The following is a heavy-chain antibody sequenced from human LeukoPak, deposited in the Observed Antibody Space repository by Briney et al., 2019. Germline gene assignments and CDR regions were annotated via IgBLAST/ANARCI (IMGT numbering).Heavy chain of an antibody. CDR3: ARVSRRYSSGWYPLYYFDY. CDR2: IYYSGST. D-gene: IGHD6-19*01. Sequence: PSETQSLTCTVSGGSISSYYWSWIRQPPGKGLEWIGYIYYSGSTNYNPALKSRVTISVDTSKNQFSLKLSSVTAADTAVYYCARVSRRYSSGWYPLYYFDYWGQGTLVTVSS. CDR1: GGSISSYY. V-gene: IGHV4-59*01. J-gene: IGHJ4*02.